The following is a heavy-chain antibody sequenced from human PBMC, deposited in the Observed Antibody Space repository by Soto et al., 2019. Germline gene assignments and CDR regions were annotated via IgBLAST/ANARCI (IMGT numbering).Heavy chain of an antibody. D-gene: IGHD2-8*01. V-gene: IGHV3-74*01. CDR3: AGRDCTNGVCFFY. Sequence: GGSLRLSCAASGFTFSNYWMHWVRQAPGKGLVWVSRVNSDGSSTNYADSVKGRFTISRDNAKNTLYLHMNSLRAEDTAVYYCAGRDCTNGVCFFYWGQGTLVTVSS. J-gene: IGHJ4*02. CDR2: VNSDGSST. CDR1: GFTFSNYW.